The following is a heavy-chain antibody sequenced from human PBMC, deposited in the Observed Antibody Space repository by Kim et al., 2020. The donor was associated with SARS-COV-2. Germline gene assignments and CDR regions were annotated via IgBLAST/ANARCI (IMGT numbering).Heavy chain of an antibody. V-gene: IGHV5-10-1*01. J-gene: IGHJ6*02. Sequence: GESLKISCKGSGYSFTSYWISWVRQMPGKGLEWMGRIDPSDSYTNYSPSFQGHVTISADKSISTAYLQWSSLKASDTAMYYCARREEWLRKDYYYYGMDVWGQGTTVTVSS. D-gene: IGHD5-12*01. CDR1: GYSFTSYW. CDR3: ARREEWLRKDYYYYGMDV. CDR2: IDPSDSYT.